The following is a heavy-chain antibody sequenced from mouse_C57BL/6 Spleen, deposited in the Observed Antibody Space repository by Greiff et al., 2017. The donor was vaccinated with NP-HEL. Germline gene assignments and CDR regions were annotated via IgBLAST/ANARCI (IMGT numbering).Heavy chain of an antibody. CDR1: GYTFTGYW. Sequence: VQLQQSGAELMKPGASVKLSCKATGYTFTGYWIEWVKQRPGHGLEWIGEILPGSGSTNYNEKFKGKATFTADTSSNTAYMQRSSLTTEDSASYYCARGRRNYGSSYWYFDVWGTGTTVTVSS. J-gene: IGHJ1*03. V-gene: IGHV1-9*01. D-gene: IGHD1-1*01. CDR3: ARGRRNYGSSYWYFDV. CDR2: ILPGSGST.